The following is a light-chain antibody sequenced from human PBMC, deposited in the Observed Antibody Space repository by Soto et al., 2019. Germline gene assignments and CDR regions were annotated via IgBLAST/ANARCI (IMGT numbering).Light chain of an antibody. CDR1: QTVTSSY. Sequence: EIVLTQSPGTLSLSPGERATLSCRASQTVTSSYLAWYQQKPGQAPRLLIYGASSRATGIPDRFSGSGSGTDFTLTISRLGPEDCAVYYCQQYGSSPRFGQGTKVEIK. V-gene: IGKV3-20*01. J-gene: IGKJ1*01. CDR2: GAS. CDR3: QQYGSSPR.